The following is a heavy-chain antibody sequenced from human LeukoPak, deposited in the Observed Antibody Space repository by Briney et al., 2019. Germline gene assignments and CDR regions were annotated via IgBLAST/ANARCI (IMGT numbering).Heavy chain of an antibody. J-gene: IGHJ3*02. Sequence: SETLSLTCTVSGGAISSYYWSWIRQPPGKGLEWIGYIYHSVDTKYNPSLKSRLTMSIDSSKNQFSLILTSVTAADTAVYYCARVALITIHENDAFDIWGQGTVVTVSS. D-gene: IGHD3-3*01. CDR3: ARVALITIHENDAFDI. CDR1: GGAISSYY. CDR2: IYHSVDT. V-gene: IGHV4-4*08.